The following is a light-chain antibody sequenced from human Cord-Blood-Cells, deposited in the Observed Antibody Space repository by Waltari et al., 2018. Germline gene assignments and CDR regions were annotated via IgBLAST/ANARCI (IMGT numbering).Light chain of an antibody. V-gene: IGKV1-39*01. CDR3: QQSYSTPYT. CDR1: QSISSY. Sequence: DIQTTQSPSSLAASVADTVTITCRASQSISSYLNWYQQKPGKAPKLLIYAASSLQSGVPSRFSGSGSGTDFTLTISSLQPEDFATYYCQQSYSTPYTFGQGTKLEIK. CDR2: AAS. J-gene: IGKJ2*01.